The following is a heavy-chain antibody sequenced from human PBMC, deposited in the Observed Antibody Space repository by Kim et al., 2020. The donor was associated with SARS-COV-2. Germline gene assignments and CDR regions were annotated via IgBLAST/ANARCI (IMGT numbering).Heavy chain of an antibody. CDR3: ARPAYDYGDYVAFDY. D-gene: IGHD4-17*01. V-gene: IGHV1-46*01. CDR1: GYTFTSYY. J-gene: IGHJ4*02. Sequence: ASVKVSCKASGYTFTSYYMHWVRQAPGQGLEWMGIINPSGGSTSYAQKFQGRVTMTRDTSTSTVYMELSSLRSEDTAVYYCARPAYDYGDYVAFDYWGQGTLVTVSS. CDR2: INPSGGST.